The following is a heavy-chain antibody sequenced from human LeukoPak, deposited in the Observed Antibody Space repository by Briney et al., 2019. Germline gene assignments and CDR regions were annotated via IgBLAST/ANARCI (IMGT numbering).Heavy chain of an antibody. CDR3: ARGLTTVSSYNWFDP. D-gene: IGHD4-11*01. Sequence: SETLSLTCAVYGGSFSGYYWSWIRQPPGKGLEWIGEINHSGSTNYNPSLKSRVTISVDTSKNQFSLKLSSVTAADTAVYYCARGLTTVSSYNWFDPWGQGTLVTVSS. CDR2: INHSGST. J-gene: IGHJ5*02. V-gene: IGHV4-34*01. CDR1: GGSFSGYY.